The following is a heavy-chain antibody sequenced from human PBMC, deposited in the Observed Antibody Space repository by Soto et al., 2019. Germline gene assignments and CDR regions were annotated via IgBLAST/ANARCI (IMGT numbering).Heavy chain of an antibody. Sequence: GGSLRLSCAASGFTFSSYAMHWVRQAPGKGLEWVAVISYDGSNKYYADSVKGRFTISRDNSKNTLYLQMNSLRAEDTAVYYCARDIGDDSSEIGHGMDVWGQGPTGTVS. J-gene: IGHJ6*02. CDR3: ARDIGDDSSEIGHGMDV. D-gene: IGHD3-22*01. CDR1: GFTFSSYA. CDR2: ISYDGSNK. V-gene: IGHV3-30-3*01.